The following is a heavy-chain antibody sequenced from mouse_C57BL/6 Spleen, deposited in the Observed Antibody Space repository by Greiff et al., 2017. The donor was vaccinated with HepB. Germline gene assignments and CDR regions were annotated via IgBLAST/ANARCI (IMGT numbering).Heavy chain of an antibody. D-gene: IGHD1-1*01. J-gene: IGHJ4*01. CDR3: ARSLYGSSYEGAMDY. CDR2: IDPSDSYT. V-gene: IGHV1-59*01. Sequence: QVQLQQPGAELVRPGTSVKLSCKASGYTFTSYWMHWVKQRPGQGLEWIGVIDPSDSYTNYNQKFKGKATLTVDTSSSTAYMQLSSLTSEDSSVYYCARSLYGSSYEGAMDYWGQGTSVTASS. CDR1: GYTFTSYW.